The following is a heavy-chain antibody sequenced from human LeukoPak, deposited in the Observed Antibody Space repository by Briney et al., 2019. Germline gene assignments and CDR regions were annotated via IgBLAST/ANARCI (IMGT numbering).Heavy chain of an antibody. Sequence: GRSLRLSCAASGFTFDDYAMHWVRQAPGKGLEWVSGISWNSGSIGYADSVKGRFTISRDNAKNSLYLQMNSLRAEDTAVYYCARVGYSSGWFRSWGQGTPVTVSS. CDR3: ARVGYSSGWFRS. CDR2: ISWNSGSI. CDR1: GFTFDDYA. J-gene: IGHJ4*02. V-gene: IGHV3-9*01. D-gene: IGHD6-19*01.